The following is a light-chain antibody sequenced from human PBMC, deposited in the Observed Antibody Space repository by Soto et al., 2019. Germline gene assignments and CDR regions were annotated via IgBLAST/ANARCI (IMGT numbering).Light chain of an antibody. CDR2: VTS. V-gene: IGKV1-9*01. Sequence: IQLTQSPSSLSSSVGDRVTITCRASQGLSSYLSWYQQKPGKAPELLIYVTSTLQSGVPSRFSGSGSGTDFTLTISRLQPEDFATYYCQQHNSYPLTFGGGTKVEIK. CDR1: QGLSSY. CDR3: QQHNSYPLT. J-gene: IGKJ4*01.